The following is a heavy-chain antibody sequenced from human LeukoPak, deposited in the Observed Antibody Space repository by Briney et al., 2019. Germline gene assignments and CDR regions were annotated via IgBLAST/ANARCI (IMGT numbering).Heavy chain of an antibody. CDR3: ARGYSFANPYMDV. V-gene: IGHV3-53*01. J-gene: IGHJ6*03. D-gene: IGHD6-13*01. Sequence: GGSLRLSCAASGFIISAHYMSWVRQAPGKGPEWVSVMFSGSDTRYAESVRGRFSISRDISKNTFYLQMNSLRAEDTAVYYCARGYSFANPYMDVWGKGTTVTISS. CDR2: MFSGSDT. CDR1: GFIISAHY.